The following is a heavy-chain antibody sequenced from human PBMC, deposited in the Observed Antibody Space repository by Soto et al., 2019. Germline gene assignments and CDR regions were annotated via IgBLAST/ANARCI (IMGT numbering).Heavy chain of an antibody. J-gene: IGHJ6*02. V-gene: IGHV1-18*01. CDR2: VSVYNGNT. CDR3: ARDKFDFWSGPYGMDV. D-gene: IGHD3-3*01. Sequence: QVQLVQAGAVVKKPGASVKVSCKASGYTFTNYGISWVRQAPGQGLEWMGWVSVYNGNTHYPENLQGRVAMTTDTYTRTAYMELRSLRSDDTAVYYCARDKFDFWSGPYGMDVWGQGTTVTVSS. CDR1: GYTFTNYG.